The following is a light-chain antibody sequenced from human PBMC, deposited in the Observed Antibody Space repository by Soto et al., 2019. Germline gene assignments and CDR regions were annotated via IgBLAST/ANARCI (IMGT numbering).Light chain of an antibody. CDR3: QQYENLPT. V-gene: IGKV1-33*01. CDR2: DAS. J-gene: IGKJ5*01. CDR1: QNINNY. Sequence: DIQTTQSPSSLSASVGDRVTITCRASQNINNYLNWYQQKPGRAPKLLIYDASNLEAGVPSRFRGSGSGTDFTFTISRLQPEDIATYYCQQYENLPTFGQGTRLEIK.